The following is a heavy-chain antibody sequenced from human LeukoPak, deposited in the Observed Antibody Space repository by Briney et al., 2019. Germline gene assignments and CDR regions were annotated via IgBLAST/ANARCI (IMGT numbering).Heavy chain of an antibody. D-gene: IGHD2-8*02. CDR3: AGGYSTGWTAGLDF. Sequence: SQTLSLTCTVSGGSVSSASYYWSWVRQPAGKGLEWIGPIYMSGSTNYNPSLKSRVTISVDTSKNQFSLQLSSLTAADTAVYYCAGGYSTGWTAGLDFWGQGTLVTVSS. J-gene: IGHJ4*02. CDR1: GGSVSSASYY. V-gene: IGHV4-61*02. CDR2: IYMSGST.